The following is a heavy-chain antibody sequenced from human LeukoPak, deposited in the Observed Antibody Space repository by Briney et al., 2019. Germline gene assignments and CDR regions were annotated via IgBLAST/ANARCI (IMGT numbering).Heavy chain of an antibody. CDR2: IYYSGST. J-gene: IGHJ4*02. D-gene: IGHD6-19*01. CDR1: GGSISSGDYY. CDR3: ARVGNIAVAGTGVVD. Sequence: SETLSLTCTVSGGSISSGDYYWSWIRQPPGKGLEWIGYIYYSGSTYYNPSLKSRVTISVDTSKNQFSLKLSSVTAADTAVYYCARVGNIAVAGTGVVDWGQGTLVTVSS. V-gene: IGHV4-30-4*01.